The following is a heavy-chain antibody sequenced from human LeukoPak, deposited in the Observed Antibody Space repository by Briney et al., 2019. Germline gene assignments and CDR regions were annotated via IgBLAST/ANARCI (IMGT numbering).Heavy chain of an antibody. D-gene: IGHD6-13*01. CDR2: ISSSNSYI. V-gene: IGHV3-21*06. Sequence: GGSLRLSCAASGFTFSSYGMSWVRQAPGKGLEWVSSISSSNSYIYYADSVKGRFTISRDNAKNSLYLQMNSLRAEDTAVYYCARDSEQQLVMEYFDYWGQGTLVTVSS. CDR3: ARDSEQQLVMEYFDY. J-gene: IGHJ4*02. CDR1: GFTFSSYG.